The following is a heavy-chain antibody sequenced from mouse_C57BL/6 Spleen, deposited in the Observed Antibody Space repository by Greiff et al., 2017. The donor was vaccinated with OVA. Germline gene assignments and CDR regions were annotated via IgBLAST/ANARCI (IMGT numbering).Heavy chain of an antibody. Sequence: QVQLKESGAELVKPGASVKISCKASGYAFSSYWMNWVKQRPGKGLEWIGQIYPGDGDTNYNGKFKGKATLTADKSSSTAYMQLSSLTSEDSAVYFCASPYSNYGYFDVWGTGTTVTVSS. CDR1: GYAFSSYW. V-gene: IGHV1-80*01. D-gene: IGHD2-5*01. CDR3: ASPYSNYGYFDV. CDR2: IYPGDGDT. J-gene: IGHJ1*03.